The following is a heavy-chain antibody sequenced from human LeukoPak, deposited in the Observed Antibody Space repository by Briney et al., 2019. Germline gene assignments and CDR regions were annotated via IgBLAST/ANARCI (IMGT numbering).Heavy chain of an antibody. V-gene: IGHV1-2*02. CDR3: ARSLGSLKEYWWFDP. J-gene: IGHJ5*02. CDR1: GYTFNNYH. D-gene: IGHD2/OR15-2a*01. CDR2: INPNSAAT. Sequence: VASVTVSCTASGYTFNNYHIHWLRQAPGQGLEWMGWINPNSAATNYVQYFEGRVTMTRDTSSSTVYMELSRLRSDDTAVYYCARSLGSLKEYWWFDPWGQGTLVTVSS.